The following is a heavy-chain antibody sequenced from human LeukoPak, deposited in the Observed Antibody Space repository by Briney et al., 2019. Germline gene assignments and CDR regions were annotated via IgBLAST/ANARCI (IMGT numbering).Heavy chain of an antibody. Sequence: GGSLRLSCAASGFTFSSYAMSWVRQAPGKGLEWVSAIRGSGGSTYYADSVKGRFTISRDNSKNTLYLQMNSLRAEDTAVSYCAKNADYYGSGSYIDYWGQGTLVTVSS. J-gene: IGHJ4*02. CDR1: GFTFSSYA. CDR3: AKNADYYGSGSYIDY. V-gene: IGHV3-23*01. D-gene: IGHD3-10*01. CDR2: IRGSGGST.